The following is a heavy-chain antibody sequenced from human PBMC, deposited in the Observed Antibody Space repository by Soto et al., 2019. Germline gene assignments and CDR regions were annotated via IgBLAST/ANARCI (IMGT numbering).Heavy chain of an antibody. CDR1: TFTLSDFY. CDR3: ARGHTYGYIFYY. D-gene: IGHD5-18*01. CDR2: ISRSGSAV. J-gene: IGHJ4*02. V-gene: IGHV3-11*01. Sequence: GGSLRLSCAASTFTLSDFYMSWIRQAPGKGLEWVSYISRSGSAVYYADSAKGRFTISRDKAKDSLYLQMNSLTAEDTAVYYCARGHTYGYIFYYWGQGTLVTVSS.